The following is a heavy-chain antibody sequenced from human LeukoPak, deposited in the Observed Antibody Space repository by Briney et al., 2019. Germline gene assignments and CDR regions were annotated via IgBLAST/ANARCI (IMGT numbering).Heavy chain of an antibody. CDR1: GYTFTDFG. J-gene: IGHJ4*02. D-gene: IGHD4-17*01. CDR2: MNPNSGNT. V-gene: IGHV1-8*02. CDR3: ARGHHPLTTVTP. Sequence: GASVKVSCKASGYTFTDFGISWVRQATGQGLEWMGWMNPNSGNTGYAQKFQGRVTMTRNTSISTAYMELSSLRSEDTAVYYCARGHHPLTTVTPWGQGTLVTVSS.